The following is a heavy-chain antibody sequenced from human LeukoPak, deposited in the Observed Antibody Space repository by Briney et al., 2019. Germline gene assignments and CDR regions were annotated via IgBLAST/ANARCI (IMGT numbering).Heavy chain of an antibody. Sequence: SETLSLTCTVSGGSISSYYWSWIRQPPGKGLEWIGYIYHSGSTYYNPSLKSRVTISVDRSKNQFSLKLSSVTAADTAVYYCARGVCDSSGCRDAFDIWGQGTMVTVSS. CDR2: IYHSGST. V-gene: IGHV4-59*12. D-gene: IGHD3-22*01. CDR1: GGSISSYY. J-gene: IGHJ3*02. CDR3: ARGVCDSSGCRDAFDI.